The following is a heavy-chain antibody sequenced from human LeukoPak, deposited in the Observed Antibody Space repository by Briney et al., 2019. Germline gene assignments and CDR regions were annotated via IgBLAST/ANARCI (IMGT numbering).Heavy chain of an antibody. CDR1: GGTFSSYA. Sequence: SVKVSCKAAGGTFSSYAISWVRQAPGQGLEWMGGIIPIFGTANYAQKFQGRVTITTDESTSTAYMELSSLRSEDTAVYYCASKSDYGGNSFGYWGQGTLVTVSS. J-gene: IGHJ4*02. CDR3: ASKSDYGGNSFGY. V-gene: IGHV1-69*05. D-gene: IGHD4-23*01. CDR2: IIPIFGTA.